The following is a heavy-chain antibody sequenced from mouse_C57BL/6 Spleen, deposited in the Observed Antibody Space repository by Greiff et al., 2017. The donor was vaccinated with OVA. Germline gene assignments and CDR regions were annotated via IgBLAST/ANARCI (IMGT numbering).Heavy chain of an antibody. Sequence: VQLQQSGPELVKPGASVKISCKASGYSFTSYYIHWVKQRPGPGLEWIGWIYPGSGNTKYNEKFKGKATLTADTSSSTAYMQLSSLTSEDSAVYYCAREADYPFDYWGQGTTLTVSS. CDR2: IYPGSGNT. CDR3: AREADYPFDY. D-gene: IGHD5-5*01. J-gene: IGHJ2*01. CDR1: GYSFTSYY. V-gene: IGHV1-66*01.